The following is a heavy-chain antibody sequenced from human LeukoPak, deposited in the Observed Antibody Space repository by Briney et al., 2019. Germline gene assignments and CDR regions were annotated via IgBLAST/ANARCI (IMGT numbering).Heavy chain of an antibody. CDR3: AKVQHFGVDWFDP. D-gene: IGHD3-3*01. Sequence: GGSLRLSCAASGFTFSSYGMHWVRQAPGKGLEWVAFIRYDGGNKYYADSVKGRFTISRDNSKNTLYLQMNSLRAEDTAVYYCAKVQHFGVDWFDPWGQGTLVTVSS. CDR2: IRYDGGNK. J-gene: IGHJ5*02. CDR1: GFTFSSYG. V-gene: IGHV3-30*02.